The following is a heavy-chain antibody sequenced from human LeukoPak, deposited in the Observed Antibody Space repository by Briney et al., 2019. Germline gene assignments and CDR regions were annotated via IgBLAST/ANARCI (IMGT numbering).Heavy chain of an antibody. CDR1: GGTFSSYA. V-gene: IGHV1-18*01. CDR2: ISAYNGNT. J-gene: IGHJ6*03. Sequence: ASVKVSCKASGGTFSSYAISWVRQAPGQGLEWMGWISAYNGNTNYAQKLQGRVTMTTDTSTSTAYMELRSLRSDDTAVYYCARDDYITIFGVVITSPYYMDVWGKGTTVTVSS. CDR3: ARDDYITIFGVVITSPYYMDV. D-gene: IGHD3-3*01.